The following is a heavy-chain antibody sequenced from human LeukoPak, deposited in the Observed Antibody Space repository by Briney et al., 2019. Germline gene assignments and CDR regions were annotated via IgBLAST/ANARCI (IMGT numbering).Heavy chain of an antibody. CDR3: ARHGTSGTNLNWFDP. V-gene: IGHV4-59*01. Sequence: SETLSLTCTVSGGSISSFYWSWIRQPPGKGLEWIGYIYYSGSTNYNPSLKSRVTISVDTSKNQFSLKLSSVTAADTAVYYCARHGTSGTNLNWFDPWGQGTLVTVSP. CDR2: IYYSGST. CDR1: GGSISSFY. D-gene: IGHD1-1*01. J-gene: IGHJ5*02.